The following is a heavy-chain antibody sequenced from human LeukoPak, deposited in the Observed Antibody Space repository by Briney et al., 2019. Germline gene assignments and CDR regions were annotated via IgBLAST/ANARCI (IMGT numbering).Heavy chain of an antibody. CDR3: ARDVHGDYGSGWFDP. V-gene: IGHV1-69*05. CDR1: GGTFNNSA. CDR2: IMPLFGTA. Sequence: ASVKLSCKTSGGTFNNSAISWVRQAPGQGLEWLGGIMPLFGTAGYAQKFQGRFTVTKDESTSTVYLQLTSLTSDDTSVYYCARDVHGDYGSGWFDPWGQGTLVSVSS. D-gene: IGHD4-17*01. J-gene: IGHJ5*02.